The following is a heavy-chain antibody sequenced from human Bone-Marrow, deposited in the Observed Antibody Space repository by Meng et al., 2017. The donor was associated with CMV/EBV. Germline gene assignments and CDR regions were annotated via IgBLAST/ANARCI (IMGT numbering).Heavy chain of an antibody. Sequence: SETLSLTCAVYGGSFSGYNWSWIRQPPGKGLEWIGEINHSGSTNYNPSLKSRVTISVDTSKNQFSLKLSSVTAADTAVYYCARDKGPYDSSGTFDYWGQGTLVTVSS. V-gene: IGHV4-34*01. CDR1: GGSFSGYN. D-gene: IGHD3-22*01. CDR2: INHSGST. J-gene: IGHJ4*02. CDR3: ARDKGPYDSSGTFDY.